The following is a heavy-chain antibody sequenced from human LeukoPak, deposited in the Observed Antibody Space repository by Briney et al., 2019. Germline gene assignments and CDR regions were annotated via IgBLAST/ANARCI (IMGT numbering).Heavy chain of an antibody. CDR1: GFSLSTSGVG. D-gene: IGHD1-26*01. CDR3: AHRWPTLRRGVDFDY. Sequence: SGPTLVKPTQTLTLTCTFSGFSLSTSGVGVGWIRQPPGKALEWLALIYWDDDKRYSPSLKSRLTITKDTSKNQVVLTMTNMDPVDTATYYCAHRWPTLRRGVDFDYWGQGTLVTVSS. V-gene: IGHV2-5*02. J-gene: IGHJ4*02. CDR2: IYWDDDK.